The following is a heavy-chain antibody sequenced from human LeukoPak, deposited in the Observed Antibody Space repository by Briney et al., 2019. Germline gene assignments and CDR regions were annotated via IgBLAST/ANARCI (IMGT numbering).Heavy chain of an antibody. J-gene: IGHJ4*02. CDR3: ARGPGQRLDETNDY. CDR1: GGSISTYY. Sequence: SETLSLTCTVSGGSISTYYWSWIRQPPGKGLEWIGYIYYSGSTNYNPSLKSRVTISVDTSKNQFSLKLSSVTAADTAVYYCARGPGQRLDETNDYWGQGTLVTVSS. CDR2: IYYSGST. D-gene: IGHD6-25*01. V-gene: IGHV4-59*01.